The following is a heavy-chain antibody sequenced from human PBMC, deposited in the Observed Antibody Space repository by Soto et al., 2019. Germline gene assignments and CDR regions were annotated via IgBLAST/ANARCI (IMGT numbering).Heavy chain of an antibody. V-gene: IGHV3-64D*06. CDR2: ISSNGDST. CDR3: VKPQYSSSWFGAFDI. J-gene: IGHJ3*02. CDR1: GFTFSSYA. Sequence: HPGGSLRLSCSASGFTFSSYAMHWVRQAPGKGLEYVSAISSNGDSTYYADSVKGRFTISRDNSKNTLNLQMSSLRAEDTAVYYCVKPQYSSSWFGAFDIWGQGTMVTVSS. D-gene: IGHD6-13*01.